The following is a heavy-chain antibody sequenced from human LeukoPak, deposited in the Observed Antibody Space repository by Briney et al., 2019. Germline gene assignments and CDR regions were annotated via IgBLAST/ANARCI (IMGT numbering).Heavy chain of an antibody. CDR1: GDSVSSNSAA. D-gene: IGHD6-13*01. J-gene: IGHJ6*03. V-gene: IGHV6-1*01. CDR3: AREPLAAAGPPYYYYYMDV. CDR2: TYYRSKWYN. Sequence: SQTLSLTCAISGDSVSSNSAAWNWIRQSPSRGLEWLGRTYYRSKWYNDYAVSVKSRITINPDTSKNQFSLQLNSVTPEDTAVYYCAREPLAAAGPPYYYYYMDVWGKGTTVTISS.